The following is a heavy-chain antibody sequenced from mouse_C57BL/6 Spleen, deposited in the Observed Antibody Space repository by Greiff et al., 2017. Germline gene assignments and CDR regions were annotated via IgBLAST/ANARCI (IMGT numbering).Heavy chain of an antibody. D-gene: IGHD6-1*01. CDR3: ARGILQSITVQGGRLAY. J-gene: IGHJ3*01. CDR1: GYTFTDYN. Sequence: EVQLHQSGPELVKPGASVKMSCKASGYTFTDYNMHWVKQSHGKSLEWIGYINPNNGGTSYNQKFKGKATLTVNKSSSTAYMELRSLTSEDSAVYYCARGILQSITVQGGRLAYWGQGTLVTVSA. V-gene: IGHV1-22*01. CDR2: INPNNGGT.